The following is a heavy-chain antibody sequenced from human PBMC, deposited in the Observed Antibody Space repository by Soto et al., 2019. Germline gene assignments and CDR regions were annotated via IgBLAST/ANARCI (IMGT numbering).Heavy chain of an antibody. V-gene: IGHV3-48*01. CDR3: ASEGYYYYYMDV. Sequence: GGSLRLSCAASGFTFNTAWMNWVRQAPGKGLEWVSYITSSSSTIYYADSVKGRFTISRDNVKNSLYLQMNSLSAEDTAVYYCASEGYYYYYMDVWGKGTTVTVS. J-gene: IGHJ6*03. CDR2: ITSSSSTI. CDR1: GFTFNTAW.